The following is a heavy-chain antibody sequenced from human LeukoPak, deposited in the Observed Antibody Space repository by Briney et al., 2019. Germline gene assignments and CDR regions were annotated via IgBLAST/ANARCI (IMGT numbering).Heavy chain of an antibody. J-gene: IGHJ4*02. CDR3: ARDRGGDDPIDY. V-gene: IGHV3-33*01. Sequence: PGGSLRLSCAASGFSFSRYGMHWVRQAPGKGLEWVAVIWDNGNNKDYADSVMGRFTISRDNSKNMLYLQMNSPRADDTAVYYCARDRGGDDPIDYWGQGTLVTVSS. CDR1: GFSFSRYG. D-gene: IGHD2-21*02. CDR2: IWDNGNNK.